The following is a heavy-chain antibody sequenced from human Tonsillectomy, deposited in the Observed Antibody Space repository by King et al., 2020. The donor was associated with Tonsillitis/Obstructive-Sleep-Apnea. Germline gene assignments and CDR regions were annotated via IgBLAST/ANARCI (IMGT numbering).Heavy chain of an antibody. D-gene: IGHD2-15*01. Sequence: VQLVESGGGVVQPGRSLRLSCAASGFTFSSYGMHWVRQAPGKGLEWVAVIWYDGSNKYYADSVKGRFTISRDNSKNTLYLQMNSLRAEDTAVYYCARDKTYCSGGSCYYIYYFDYWGQGTLVTVSS. CDR3: ARDKTYCSGGSCYYIYYFDY. CDR2: IWYDGSNK. V-gene: IGHV3-33*01. J-gene: IGHJ4*02. CDR1: GFTFSSYG.